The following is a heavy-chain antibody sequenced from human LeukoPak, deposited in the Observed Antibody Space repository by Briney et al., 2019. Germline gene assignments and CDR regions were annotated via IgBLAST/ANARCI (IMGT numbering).Heavy chain of an antibody. D-gene: IGHD3-22*01. V-gene: IGHV4-59*08. Sequence: PSETLSLTCTVSGGSISSYYWSWIRQPPGKGLEWIGYIYYSGSTNYNPSLKSRVTISVDTSKNQFSLKLSSVTAADTAVYYCARPRMTYYYDSSGMDGAFDIWGQGTMVTVSS. CDR2: IYYSGST. CDR3: ARPRMTYYYDSSGMDGAFDI. J-gene: IGHJ3*02. CDR1: GGSISSYY.